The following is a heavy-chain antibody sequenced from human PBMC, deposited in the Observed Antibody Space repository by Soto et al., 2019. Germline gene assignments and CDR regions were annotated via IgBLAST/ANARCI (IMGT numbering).Heavy chain of an antibody. CDR2: IKTQTDGRAT. CDR1: GFNFNNAW. J-gene: IGHJ4*02. CDR3: ATPSGTYFRY. V-gene: IGHV3-15*01. Sequence: PGGSLRLSCAASGFNFNNAWLTWVRQAPGRGMEWVGLIKTQTDGRATDYAAPVSGTFTISRDDSKNTLYLQMNNMRSEYTAVYYCATPSGTYFRYWGQGTLVTVSS. D-gene: IGHD1-26*01.